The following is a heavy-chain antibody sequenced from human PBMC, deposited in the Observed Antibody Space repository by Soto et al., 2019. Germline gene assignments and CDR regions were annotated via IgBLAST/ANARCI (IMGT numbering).Heavy chain of an antibody. CDR3: ARDRGPGYDFWSGYPTRGGFDP. D-gene: IGHD3-3*01. CDR2: IYYSGST. Sequence: PSETLSLTCTVSGGSISSYYWSWIRQPPGKGLEWIGYIYYSGSTNYNPSLKSRVTISVDTSKNQFSLKLSSMTAADTAVYYCARDRGPGYDFWSGYPTRGGFDPWGQGTLVTVSS. CDR1: GGSISSYY. J-gene: IGHJ5*02. V-gene: IGHV4-59*01.